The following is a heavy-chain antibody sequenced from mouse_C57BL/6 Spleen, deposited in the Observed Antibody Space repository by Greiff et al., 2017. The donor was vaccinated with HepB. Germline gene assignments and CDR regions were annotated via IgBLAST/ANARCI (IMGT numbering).Heavy chain of an antibody. Sequence: EVQLQQSGPELVKPGASVKMSCKASGYTFTDYNMHWVKQSHGKSLEWIGYINPNNGGTSYNQKFKGKATLTVNKSSSTAYMELRRLTSEDSAFYYCSRHSYRSTWFAYWGQGTLVTVSA. V-gene: IGHV1-22*01. CDR1: GYTFTDYN. CDR2: INPNNGGT. J-gene: IGHJ3*01. CDR3: SRHSYRSTWFAY. D-gene: IGHD1-1*01.